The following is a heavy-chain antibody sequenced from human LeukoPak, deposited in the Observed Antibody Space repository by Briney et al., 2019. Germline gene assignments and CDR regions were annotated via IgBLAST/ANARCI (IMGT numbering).Heavy chain of an antibody. CDR2: IYHSGSA. CDR3: ASTWTNAFDI. V-gene: IGHV4-38-2*01. Sequence: PSETLSLTCAVSGYSISSGYYWGWIRQPPGKGLEWVGSIYHSGSAYHNPSLKSRVTISVDTSHNQFSLKLSSVTAADTAVYYCASTWTNAFDIWGQGTMVTVSS. D-gene: IGHD3/OR15-3a*01. CDR1: GYSISSGYY. J-gene: IGHJ3*02.